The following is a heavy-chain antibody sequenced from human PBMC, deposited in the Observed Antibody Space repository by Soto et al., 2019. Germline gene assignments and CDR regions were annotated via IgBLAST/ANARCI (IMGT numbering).Heavy chain of an antibody. V-gene: IGHV4-61*01. CDR1: GVSVSTYIYY. Sequence: PSETLSLTCSVSGVSVSTYIYYWTWIRQAPGKGLEWIGNVYYSGSTKYNPSLKSRVTLSVDTSKNQFSLKLTSVTAADTAVYYCARKIDKYYFYGLDVWGQGTTVTV. CDR2: VYYSGST. CDR3: ARKIDKYYFYGLDV. J-gene: IGHJ6*02.